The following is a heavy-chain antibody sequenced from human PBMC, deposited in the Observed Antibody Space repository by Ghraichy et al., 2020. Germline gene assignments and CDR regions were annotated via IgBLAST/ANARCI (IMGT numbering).Heavy chain of an antibody. D-gene: IGHD1-26*01. J-gene: IGHJ4*02. Sequence: GGSLRLSCAASGFAYSSYWMNWVRQAPGKGLEWVAYIKYDGSAEYYVDSVKGRFGISRDNAKNSLFLQMNSLRAEDTAVYYCARGWARFDYWGQGTLVTVSS. CDR3: ARGWARFDY. CDR1: GFAYSSYW. V-gene: IGHV3-7*01. CDR2: IKYDGSAE.